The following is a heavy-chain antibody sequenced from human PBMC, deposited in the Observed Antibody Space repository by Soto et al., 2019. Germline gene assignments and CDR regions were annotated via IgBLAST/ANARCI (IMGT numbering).Heavy chain of an antibody. CDR3: ARDFTTRSYGVDV. CDR2: INPNSGST. Sequence: QAQLVQSGAEVKKPGASVKVSCKASGYTFTGAYIHWVRQAPGQGLEWMGCINPNSGSTEFAQKFQGRVTVTRDTSITTVYMEMNRLRSDDTGVYYCARDFTTRSYGVDVWGQGTAVTVSS. CDR1: GYTFTGAY. J-gene: IGHJ6*02. D-gene: IGHD3-10*01. V-gene: IGHV1-2*02.